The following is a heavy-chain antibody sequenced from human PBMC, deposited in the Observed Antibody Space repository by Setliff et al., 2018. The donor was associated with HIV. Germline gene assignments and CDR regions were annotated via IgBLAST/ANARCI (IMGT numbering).Heavy chain of an antibody. CDR2: IYSGGST. D-gene: IGHD3-10*01. CDR3: ARVRSYGSAYDAFDV. Sequence: KPSETLSLTCTVSGDSIRSYYWSWIRQPPGKGLEWIGCIYSGGSTNYNPSLESRVTISLDTSKNQFSLRLTSVTAADTAVYYCARVRSYGSAYDAFDVWGPGTMVTVSS. CDR1: GDSIRSYY. J-gene: IGHJ3*01. V-gene: IGHV4-4*08.